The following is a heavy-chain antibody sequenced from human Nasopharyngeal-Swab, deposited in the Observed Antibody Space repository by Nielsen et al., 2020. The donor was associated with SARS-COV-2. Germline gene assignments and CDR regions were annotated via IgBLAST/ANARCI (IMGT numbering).Heavy chain of an antibody. CDR3: ARAGGAYYYYYMDV. V-gene: IGHV1-3*01. J-gene: IGHJ6*03. CDR2: INAGNGNT. Sequence: WVRQAPGQRLEWMGWINAGNGNTKYSQKFQGRVTITRDTSASTAYMELSSLRSEDTAVYYCARAGGAYYYYYMDVWGKGTTVTVSS. D-gene: IGHD1-1*01.